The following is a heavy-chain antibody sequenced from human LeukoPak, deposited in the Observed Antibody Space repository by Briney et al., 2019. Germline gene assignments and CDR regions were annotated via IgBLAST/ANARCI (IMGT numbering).Heavy chain of an antibody. V-gene: IGHV4-34*01. Sequence: KPSETLSLTCAVYGGSFRGYYWSWIRQPPGKGLEWIGEINHSGSTNYNPSLKSRVTISVDTSKNQFSLKLSSVTAADTAVYYCARGHYYFNYWGQGTLVTVSS. CDR2: INHSGST. CDR3: ARGHYYFNY. J-gene: IGHJ4*02. CDR1: GGSFRGYY.